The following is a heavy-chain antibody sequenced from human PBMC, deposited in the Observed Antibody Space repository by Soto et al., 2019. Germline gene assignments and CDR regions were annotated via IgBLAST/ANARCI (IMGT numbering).Heavy chain of an antibody. CDR3: TKTFGSDGRCASC. V-gene: IGHV3-15*01. J-gene: IGHJ4*02. CDR1: GFTFSNAW. D-gene: IGHD2-15*01. CDR2: IKSKTDGETT. Sequence: EVQLVESGGGLVKPGGSHRLSCVASGFTFSNAWMSWVRQAPGKGLEWVGRIKSKTDGETTDYAAPVKGRFTISRDDSKNTLYLQMNSLKTEDTAVYFCTKTFGSDGRCASCWGQGTLVTVSS.